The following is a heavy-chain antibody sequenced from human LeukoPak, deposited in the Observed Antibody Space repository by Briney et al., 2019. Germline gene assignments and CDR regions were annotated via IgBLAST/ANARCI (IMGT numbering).Heavy chain of an antibody. Sequence: PSETLSLTCTVSGGSISSYHWSWIRQPPGKGLEWIGSIYNSGSTNYNPSLKSRVIISLDTSKNRLSLKLSSVTAADTAVYYCAGGAQWLAQDFWGQGTLVTVSS. CDR2: IYNSGST. V-gene: IGHV4-59*01. J-gene: IGHJ1*01. D-gene: IGHD6-19*01. CDR3: AGGAQWLAQDF. CDR1: GGSISSYH.